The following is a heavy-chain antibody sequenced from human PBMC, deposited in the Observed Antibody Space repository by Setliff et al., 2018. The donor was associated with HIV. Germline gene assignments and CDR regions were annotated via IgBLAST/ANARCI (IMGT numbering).Heavy chain of an antibody. V-gene: IGHV4-30-4*08. Sequence: PSETLSLTCAVYGGSFSGYYWNWIRQPPEKGLEWIGYIYYSGSTYYNPSLKSRVTISVDTSKNQFSLKLSSVTAADTAVYYCARGDGGSYYPGIWGQGTMVTVSS. CDR3: ARGDGGSYYPGI. J-gene: IGHJ3*02. CDR2: IYYSGST. CDR1: GGSFSGYY. D-gene: IGHD1-26*01.